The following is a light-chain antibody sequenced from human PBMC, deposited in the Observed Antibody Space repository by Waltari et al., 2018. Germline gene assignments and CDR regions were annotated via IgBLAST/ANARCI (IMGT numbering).Light chain of an antibody. J-gene: IGLJ3*02. CDR1: SSNIGSNY. CDR2: RNY. Sequence: QSVLTQPPSASGTPGQRVTISCSGSSSNIGSNYGHWYQQLPGTAPKLLIYRNYRRPSGVPDRFAGSKAGTSASLAVRGLRSEDEADYYFATWDDRLSGPGVFGGGTKLTVL. V-gene: IGLV1-47*01. CDR3: ATWDDRLSGPGV.